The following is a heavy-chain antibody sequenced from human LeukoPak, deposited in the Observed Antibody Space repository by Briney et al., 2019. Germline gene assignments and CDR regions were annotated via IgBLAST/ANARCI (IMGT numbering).Heavy chain of an antibody. CDR3: PRERQSTEHGGAFDI. Sequence: PGGSLRLSCAASGFTFSSYWMSWVRQAPGKGLEWVANIKQDGSEKYYVDSVKGRFTISRDNAKNSLYLQMNSLRAEDTAVYYCPRERQSTEHGGAFDIWGQGTMVTVSS. D-gene: IGHD5/OR15-5a*01. CDR1: GFTFSSYW. CDR2: IKQDGSEK. J-gene: IGHJ3*02. V-gene: IGHV3-7*01.